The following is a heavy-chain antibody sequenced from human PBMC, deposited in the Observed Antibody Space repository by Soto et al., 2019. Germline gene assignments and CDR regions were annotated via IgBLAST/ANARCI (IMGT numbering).Heavy chain of an antibody. Sequence: QVHLVASGGGLVKPGGSLRLSCVASGITLSDNYMTWIRQAPGKGLEWLSYISNSDYTTYYADSVKGRFIISRDNAKNSLYLLLNGLRVEDTAVYYCTSGKWSLDYWGQGIPVTVSS. CDR1: GITLSDNY. V-gene: IGHV3-11*01. CDR3: TSGKWSLDY. J-gene: IGHJ4*02. D-gene: IGHD2-8*01. CDR2: ISNSDYTT.